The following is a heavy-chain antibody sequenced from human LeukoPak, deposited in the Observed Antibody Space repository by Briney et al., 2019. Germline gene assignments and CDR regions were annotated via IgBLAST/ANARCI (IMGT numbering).Heavy chain of an antibody. D-gene: IGHD6-19*01. CDR2: IYPSGST. Sequence: PSETLSLTCTAFGGSISSYFWSWIRQPAGKGLEWIGRIYPSGSTNYNPSPKNRITMSVDTSKNQFSLNLRSVTASDTACYYCARVSIEVAATQAYYFDYGGQGTLVTVST. V-gene: IGHV4-4*07. CDR3: ARVSIEVAATQAYYFDY. CDR1: GGSISSYF. J-gene: IGHJ4*02.